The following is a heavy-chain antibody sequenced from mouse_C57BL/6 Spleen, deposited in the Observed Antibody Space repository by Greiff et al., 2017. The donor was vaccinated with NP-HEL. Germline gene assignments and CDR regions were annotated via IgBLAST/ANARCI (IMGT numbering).Heavy chain of an antibody. J-gene: IGHJ1*03. D-gene: IGHD2-4*01. V-gene: IGHV1-7*01. CDR2: INPSSGYT. CDR1: GHTFTSYW. CDR3: ARSLYDYDAVWYFDV. Sequence: QVQLKQSGAELAKPGASVKLSCKASGHTFTSYWMHWVKQRPGQGLEWIGYINPSSGYTKYNQKFKDKATLTADKSSSTAYMQLSSLTYEDSAVYYCARSLYDYDAVWYFDVWGTGTTVTVSS.